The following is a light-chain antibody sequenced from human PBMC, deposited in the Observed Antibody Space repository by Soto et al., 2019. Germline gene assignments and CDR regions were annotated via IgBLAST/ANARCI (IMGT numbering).Light chain of an antibody. CDR1: SSDVGGYNY. V-gene: IGLV2-14*01. CDR2: EVS. CDR3: SSYTSSSTRV. J-gene: IGLJ1*01. Sequence: QSALTQPASVSGSPGQSITISCTGTSSDVGGYNYVSWYQQHPGKAPKLMIYEVSNRPSGVSNRFSGSKSCNTASLTISGLQAEDEADYYCSSYTSSSTRVFGTGTKVTVL.